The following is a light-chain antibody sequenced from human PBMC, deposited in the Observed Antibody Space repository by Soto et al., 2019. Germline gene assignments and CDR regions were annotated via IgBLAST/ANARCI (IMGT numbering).Light chain of an antibody. Sequence: DIQMTQSPSSVSASVGDRVTITCRASQGISSWLAWYQQKPGKAPNLLIYGASNLQSGVPSRFRGGGPGTEFTLTINSLQPEDFATYYCQQAHSFPLTFGGGTKVEIK. V-gene: IGKV1-12*01. CDR1: QGISSW. CDR2: GAS. CDR3: QQAHSFPLT. J-gene: IGKJ4*01.